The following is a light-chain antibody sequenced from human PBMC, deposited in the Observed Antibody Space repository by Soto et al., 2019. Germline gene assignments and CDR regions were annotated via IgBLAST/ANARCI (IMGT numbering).Light chain of an antibody. CDR2: DAS. Sequence: AIQLTQSPSSLSASVGDRVTITCRASQGISSALAWYQQKPGKAPKLLIYDASSLESGVPSRFSGSGSGTDFTLTISSLQTEDFATYYCQQFNSYPQITFGQGTRLEIK. CDR1: QGISSA. CDR3: QQFNSYPQIT. V-gene: IGKV1-13*02. J-gene: IGKJ5*01.